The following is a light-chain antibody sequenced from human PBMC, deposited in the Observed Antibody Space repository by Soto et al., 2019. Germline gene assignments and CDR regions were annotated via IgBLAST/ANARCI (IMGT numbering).Light chain of an antibody. CDR1: QSVLYSSNNKNY. Sequence: DIVMTQSPDSLAVSLGERATINCKSSQSVLYSSNNKNYLAWYQQKPGQPPKLLIYWASTRESGVPDRFSGSGSGTDFTLTISSLQAEDVAVYYRQQYYTNALTFGGGTKV. CDR3: QQYYTNALT. J-gene: IGKJ4*01. CDR2: WAS. V-gene: IGKV4-1*01.